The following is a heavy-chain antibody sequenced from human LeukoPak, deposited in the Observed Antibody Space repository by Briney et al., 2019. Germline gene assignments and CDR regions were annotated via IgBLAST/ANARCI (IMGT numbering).Heavy chain of an antibody. CDR1: GFTFSAYA. CDR3: ARDLGNLRYGSGISENPLDY. D-gene: IGHD3-10*01. V-gene: IGHV3-23*01. Sequence: GGSLRLSCEASGFTFSAYAMTWVRQAPGKGLEWVSSIGSDNKPHYSESVKGRFAISRDNSKSMLFLQLNSLRAEDTALYYCARDLGNLRYGSGISENPLDYWGQGTLVTVSS. J-gene: IGHJ4*02. CDR2: IGSDNKP.